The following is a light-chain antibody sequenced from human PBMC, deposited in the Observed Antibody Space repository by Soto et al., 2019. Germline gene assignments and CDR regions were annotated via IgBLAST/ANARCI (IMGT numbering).Light chain of an antibody. Sequence: QSVLTQPPSVSGAPGQRVTISCTGSSSNIGAGYDVHWYQQLPGTAPKLLIYVNNNRPSGVPDRFSGSKSGTSASLAITGLQAEDEADYYCQSYDNSLSGYVFGTGTKLT. CDR1: SSNIGAGYD. CDR2: VNN. V-gene: IGLV1-40*01. J-gene: IGLJ1*01. CDR3: QSYDNSLSGYV.